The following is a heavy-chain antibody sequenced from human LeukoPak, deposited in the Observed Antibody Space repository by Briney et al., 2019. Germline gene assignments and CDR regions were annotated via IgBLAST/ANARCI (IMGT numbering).Heavy chain of an antibody. Sequence: PGRSLRLSCAPSVFTFSTYAMHCVRQSPGEGREWVAFIWPDGSKKYYADSVKGRFAISQDNAKNSLFLQMNSLRAEDTAIYHCARGPHVAVPSTYSYDMDVWGKGTTVTVSS. D-gene: IGHD6-19*01. CDR3: ARGPHVAVPSTYSYDMDV. J-gene: IGHJ6*03. CDR1: VFTFSTYA. CDR2: IWPDGSKK. V-gene: IGHV3-33*03.